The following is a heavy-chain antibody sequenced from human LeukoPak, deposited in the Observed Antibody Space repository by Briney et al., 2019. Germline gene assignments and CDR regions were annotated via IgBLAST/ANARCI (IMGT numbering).Heavy chain of an antibody. J-gene: IGHJ5*02. V-gene: IGHV3-7*01. CDR1: GFTFSIYW. Sequence: GGSLRLSCAASGFTFSIYWMSWVRQAPGKGLEWVANIKQDGSEKYYVDSVKGRFTISRDNAKNSLYLQMNSLRAEDTAVYYCARDRVITFGGVISSNWFDPWGQGTLVTVSS. CDR3: ARDRVITFGGVISSNWFDP. D-gene: IGHD3-16*02. CDR2: IKQDGSEK.